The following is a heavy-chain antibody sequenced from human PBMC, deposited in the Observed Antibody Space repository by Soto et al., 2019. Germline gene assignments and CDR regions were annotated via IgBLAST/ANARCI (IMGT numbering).Heavy chain of an antibody. J-gene: IGHJ5*02. Sequence: APVKVSCKASWLTLTNYGISWGRQAPGKGLEWMGWISAYNGNTNYAQKLQGRVTMTTDTSTSTAYMELRSLRSDDTAVYYCARWKIAAAGRCWFDPWGQGTLVTVSS. D-gene: IGHD6-13*01. CDR2: ISAYNGNT. CDR3: ARWKIAAAGRCWFDP. V-gene: IGHV1-18*01. CDR1: WLTLTNYG.